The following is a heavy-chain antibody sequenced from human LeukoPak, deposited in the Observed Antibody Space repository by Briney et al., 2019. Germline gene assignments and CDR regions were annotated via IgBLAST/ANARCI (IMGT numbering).Heavy chain of an antibody. J-gene: IGHJ5*02. CDR2: IKSKSDGGTT. CDR3: TTTNPLLYDVLTGPHH. CDR1: GFPFNNAW. D-gene: IGHD3-9*01. V-gene: IGHV3-15*01. Sequence: GGSLRLSCAASGFPFNNAWMNWVRQAPGTGLEWVGRIKSKSDGGTTDYAAPVKGRFTISRDDSKNTLYMQMNNLETEDTAVYYCTTTNPLLYDVLTGPHHWGQGALVTVSS.